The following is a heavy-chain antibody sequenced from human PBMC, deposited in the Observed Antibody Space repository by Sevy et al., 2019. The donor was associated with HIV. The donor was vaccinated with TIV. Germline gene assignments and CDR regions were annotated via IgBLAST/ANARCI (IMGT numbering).Heavy chain of an antibody. Sequence: VGSLRLSCAASGFTFSNYGMHWVRQAPGKALEWVAVIWNDGSNKYYADSVKGRFTISRDNSKNTLYLQMNSLRVEDKAVYFCARGGDFNDRSATRDFDYWGQGTLVTVSS. V-gene: IGHV3-33*01. CDR1: GFTFSNYG. J-gene: IGHJ4*02. CDR2: IWNDGSNK. CDR3: ARGGDFNDRSATRDFDY. D-gene: IGHD3-22*01.